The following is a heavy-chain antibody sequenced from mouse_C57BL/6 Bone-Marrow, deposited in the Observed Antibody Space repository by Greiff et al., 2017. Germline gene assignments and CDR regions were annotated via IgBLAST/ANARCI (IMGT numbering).Heavy chain of an antibody. CDR2: ISSGGDYI. Sequence: EVKVEESGEGLVKPGGSLKLSCAASGFTFSSYAMSWVRQTPEKRLEWVAYISSGGDYIYYADTVKGRFTISRDNARNTLYLQMSSLKSEDTAMYCCTRGLQDYWGQGTTLTVSS. V-gene: IGHV5-9-1*02. D-gene: IGHD2-13*01. CDR1: GFTFSSYA. J-gene: IGHJ2*01. CDR3: TRGLQDY.